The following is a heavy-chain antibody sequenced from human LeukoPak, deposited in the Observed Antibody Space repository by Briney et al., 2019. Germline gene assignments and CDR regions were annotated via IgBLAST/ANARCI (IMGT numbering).Heavy chain of an antibody. Sequence: GGSLRLSCAASGFTFRRYGMSWVRQAPEKGLEWVSAISGSGSSTYYGDSVKGRFTIPRDNSKNTLYLQMNSLRAEDTAVYYCAKDSLVLPGFDPWGQGTLVTVSS. CDR2: ISGSGSST. CDR1: GFTFRRYG. J-gene: IGHJ5*02. V-gene: IGHV3-23*01. CDR3: AKDSLVLPGFDP. D-gene: IGHD1-14*01.